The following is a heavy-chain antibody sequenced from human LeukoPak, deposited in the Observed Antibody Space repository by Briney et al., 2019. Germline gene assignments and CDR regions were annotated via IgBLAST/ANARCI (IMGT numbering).Heavy chain of an antibody. Sequence: PSQTLSLTCTVSGGSISSGTYYWSWIRQHPGKGLEWIGYIYQSGSTYYNPSLKSRVTISVETSKNQFSLKLSSVTAADTAVYYCARVAAVDPYYFDYWGRGTLVTVSS. CDR3: ARVAAVDPYYFDY. V-gene: IGHV4-31*03. J-gene: IGHJ4*02. D-gene: IGHD6-13*01. CDR2: IYQSGST. CDR1: GGSISSGTYY.